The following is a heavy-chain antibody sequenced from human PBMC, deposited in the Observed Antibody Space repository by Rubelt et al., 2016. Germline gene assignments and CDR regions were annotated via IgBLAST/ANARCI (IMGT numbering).Heavy chain of an antibody. V-gene: IGHV3-7*01. CDR2: IKQDGSEK. CDR1: GFSFSSSW. J-gene: IGHJ4*02. CDR3: ARLLMAEGY. D-gene: IGHD2-8*01. Sequence: EVQLVESGGGLVQPGGSLRLSCAASGFSFSSSWMTWVRQAPGKGLEWVANIKQDGSEKYYVDSVKGRFTISRDNAKNSRYLQMNSLRAEDTAVYYCARLLMAEGYWGQGTLVTVSS.